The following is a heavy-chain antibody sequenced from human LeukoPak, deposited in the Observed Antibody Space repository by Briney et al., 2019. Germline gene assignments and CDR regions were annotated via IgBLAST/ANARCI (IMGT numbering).Heavy chain of an antibody. D-gene: IGHD3-22*01. CDR1: GGSFSGYY. CDR3: ARGLYDSSGYYYGFLRRYGMDV. CDR2: INHSGST. Sequence: PSETLSLTCAVYGGSFSGYYWSWIRQPPGKGLEWIGEINHSGSTNYNPSLKSRVTISVDTSKNQFSLKLSSVTAADTAVYYCARGLYDSSGYYYGFLRRYGMDVWGQGTTVTVSS. J-gene: IGHJ6*02. V-gene: IGHV4-34*01.